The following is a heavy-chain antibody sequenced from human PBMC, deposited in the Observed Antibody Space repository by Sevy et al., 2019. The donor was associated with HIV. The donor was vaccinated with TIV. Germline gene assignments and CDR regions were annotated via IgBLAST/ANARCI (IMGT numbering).Heavy chain of an antibody. V-gene: IGHV5-51*01. J-gene: IGHJ3*02. D-gene: IGHD3-3*01. CDR1: GYSFTSYW. CDR2: IYPGDSDT. Sequence: GESLKISCKGSGYSFTSYWIGWVRQMPGKGLEWMGIIYPGDSDTRYSPSFQGQVTISADKSISTAYLQGSSLKASETAMYYCARLESPRFLEWLFSAAFDIWGQGTMVTVSS. CDR3: ARLESPRFLEWLFSAAFDI.